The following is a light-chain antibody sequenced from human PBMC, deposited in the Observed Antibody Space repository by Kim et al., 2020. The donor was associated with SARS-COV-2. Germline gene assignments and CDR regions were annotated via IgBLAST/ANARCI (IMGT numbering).Light chain of an antibody. CDR2: GAS. Sequence: EIVLTQSPGTLSLSPGERATLSCMASQSVSSSSLAWYQQTPGQAPRLLIYGASSRATGVPDRFSGSGSGTDFTLTINSLEPEDFAVFYCQQYGRSPYTFGQGTKLEIK. CDR1: QSVSSSS. V-gene: IGKV3-20*01. CDR3: QQYGRSPYT. J-gene: IGKJ2*01.